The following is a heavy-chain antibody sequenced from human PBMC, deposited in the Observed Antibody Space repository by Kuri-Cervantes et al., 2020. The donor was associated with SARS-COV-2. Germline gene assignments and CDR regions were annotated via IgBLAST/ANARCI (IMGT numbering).Heavy chain of an antibody. J-gene: IGHJ3*02. CDR3: AKDISSGYYLDAFDI. D-gene: IGHD3-22*01. CDR1: EFTFSSYA. V-gene: IGHV3-23*01. CDR2: ISGSGGST. Sequence: GESLKISCAASEFTFSSYAMSWVRQAPGKGLEWVSAISGSGGSTYYADSVKGRFTISRDNSKNTLYLQMNSLRAEDTAVYYCAKDISSGYYLDAFDIWGQGTMVTVSS.